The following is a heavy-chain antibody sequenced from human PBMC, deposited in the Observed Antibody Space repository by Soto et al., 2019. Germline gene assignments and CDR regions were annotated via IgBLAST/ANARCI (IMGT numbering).Heavy chain of an antibody. CDR2: IYYSGTT. V-gene: IGHV4-31*03. CDR1: GGSVSTDGDY. D-gene: IGHD1-26*01. Sequence: QVQLRESGPGLIKPSETLSLTCSVSGGSVSTDGDYWSWIRQHPETGLEWIGYIYYSGTTYYNPSLRGRAIISLDTSKNQSALRLTSLTAADTAVYYCALTTGAATYLATPNWFDPWGQGTLVTVSS. J-gene: IGHJ5*02. CDR3: ALTTGAATYLATPNWFDP.